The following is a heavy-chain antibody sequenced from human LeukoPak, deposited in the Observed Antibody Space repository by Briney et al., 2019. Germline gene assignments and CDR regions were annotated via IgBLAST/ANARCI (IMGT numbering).Heavy chain of an antibody. CDR1: GFTFSSYS. CDR3: ARGRLRFLEWLLGSVDY. J-gene: IGHJ4*02. Sequence: GSLRLSCAASGFTFSSYSMNWVRQAPGKGLEWVSYISSSSSTIYYADSVKGRFTISRDNAKNSLYLQMNSLRAEDTAVYYCARGRLRFLEWLLGSVDYWGQGTLVTVSS. V-gene: IGHV3-48*01. CDR2: ISSSSSTI. D-gene: IGHD3-3*01.